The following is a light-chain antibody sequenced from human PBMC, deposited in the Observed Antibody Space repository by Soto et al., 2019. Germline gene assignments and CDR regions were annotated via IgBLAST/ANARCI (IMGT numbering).Light chain of an antibody. CDR1: QSVSSSY. CDR3: QQYGSSIT. V-gene: IGKV3-20*01. J-gene: IGKJ5*01. Sequence: EIVLTQSPGTLSLSPGERATLSCRASQSVSSSYLAWYQQKSGQAPRLLIYGASSRATGIPDRFSGSGSGTDFTLTISRLEPEDFAVFYCQQYGSSITFGQGTRLEI. CDR2: GAS.